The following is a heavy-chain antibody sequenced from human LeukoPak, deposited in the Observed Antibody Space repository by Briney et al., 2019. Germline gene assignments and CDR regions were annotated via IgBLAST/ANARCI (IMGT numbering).Heavy chain of an antibody. Sequence: PSETLSLTCTVSGGSISSTNYYWGWIRQPPGKGLEWIGEINHSGSTNYNPSLKSRVTISVDTSKNQFSLKLSSVTAADTAVYYCARGLRRADGRFDYWGQGTLVTVSS. V-gene: IGHV4-39*07. CDR1: GGSISSTNYY. CDR3: ARGLRRADGRFDY. D-gene: IGHD1-26*01. J-gene: IGHJ4*02. CDR2: INHSGST.